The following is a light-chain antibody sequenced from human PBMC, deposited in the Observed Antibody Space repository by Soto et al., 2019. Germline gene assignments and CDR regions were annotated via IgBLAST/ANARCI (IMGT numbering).Light chain of an antibody. Sequence: DVVMTQSPLSLPVTLGQPASISCRSSQSLVSSDGNSYLNWFHQRPGQSPRRLIYKVSNRDSGVPDRFSGSGSDNDFTLKISRVETEDVGVYYCMQGTHWPPTFGQGTKLEI. CDR1: QSLVSSDGNSY. V-gene: IGKV2-30*01. CDR2: KVS. CDR3: MQGTHWPPT. J-gene: IGKJ2*01.